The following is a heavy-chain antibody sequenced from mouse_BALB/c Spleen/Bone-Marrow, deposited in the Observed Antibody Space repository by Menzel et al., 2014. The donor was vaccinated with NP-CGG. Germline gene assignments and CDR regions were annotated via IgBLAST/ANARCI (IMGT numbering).Heavy chain of an antibody. CDR3: ARRREGMDY. CDR2: IDPENGNT. J-gene: IGHJ4*01. CDR1: GFNIKDYH. V-gene: IGHV14-1*02. Sequence: VQLQQSGADLVRPGALVKLSCKASGFNIKDYHMHWVKQRPEQGLEWIGWIDPENGNTIYDPKFLGKASITADTSSNTAYLPLSSLTSKDTAVYYSARRREGMDYWGQGTSVTVSS.